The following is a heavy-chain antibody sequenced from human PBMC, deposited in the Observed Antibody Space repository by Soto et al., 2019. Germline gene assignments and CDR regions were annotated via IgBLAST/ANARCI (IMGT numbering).Heavy chain of an antibody. CDR3: ARDYDYVWGSYRLDY. D-gene: IGHD3-16*02. J-gene: IGHJ4*02. CDR1: GYTFANYG. V-gene: IGHV1-18*01. CDR2: ISAYNGNT. Sequence: QVQLVQSGPEVKKPGASVKVSCKASGYTFANYGITWVRQAPGQGLEWVGGISAYNGNTNYGQKFRGRVTMTTDTSTSTAYMELRNLRSDDTAVYYCARDYDYVWGSYRLDYWGQGTPVTVSA.